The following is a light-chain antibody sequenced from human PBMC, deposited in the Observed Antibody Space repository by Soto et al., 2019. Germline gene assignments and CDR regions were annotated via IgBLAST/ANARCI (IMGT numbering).Light chain of an antibody. CDR2: SNN. V-gene: IGLV1-44*01. CDR3: AAWDDSLNGVV. J-gene: IGLJ2*01. Sequence: QSVLTQPPSASGTPGQWVTISCSGSSSNIGSKTVNWYQQVPGTAPKLLIYSNNQRPSGVPDRFSGSKSGTSVSLAISGLQSEDEADYYCAAWDDSLNGVVFGGGTKLTVL. CDR1: SSNIGSKT.